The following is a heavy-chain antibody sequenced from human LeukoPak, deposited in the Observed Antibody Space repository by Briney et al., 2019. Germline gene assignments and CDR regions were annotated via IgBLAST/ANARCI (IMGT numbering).Heavy chain of an antibody. D-gene: IGHD4/OR15-4a*01. CDR2: IKPDGSEK. Sequence: GGSLRLSCAASGFTFSSYWMSWVRQAPGKGLEWVANIKPDGSEKYYVDSVKGRFAIFRDNAKNSLSLQMNSLRAEGTAVYYCARDDYGGTGYWGQGILVTVSS. V-gene: IGHV3-7*01. CDR3: ARDDYGGTGY. CDR1: GFTFSSYW. J-gene: IGHJ4*02.